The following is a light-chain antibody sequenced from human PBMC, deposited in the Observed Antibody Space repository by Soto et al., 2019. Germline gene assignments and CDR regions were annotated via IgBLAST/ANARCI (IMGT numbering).Light chain of an antibody. CDR3: SYYATAVALAGYL. J-gene: IGLJ1*01. V-gene: IGLV2-14*01. CDR1: SSDVGGCNC. Sequence: QSVLTQPASVSGSPGQSITLSCTGTSSDVGGCNCVSWFQQHPGKAPKLLIYDVRNRPSGVSDRFSGSKSGNTASLTISGLQAEDEADYYCSYYATAVALAGYLFGSGTKSTV. CDR2: DVR.